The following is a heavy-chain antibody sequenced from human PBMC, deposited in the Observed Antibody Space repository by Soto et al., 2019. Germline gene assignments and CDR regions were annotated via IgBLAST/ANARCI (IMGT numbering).Heavy chain of an antibody. Sequence: ASVKVSCKASGYTFTRSGISWVRQAPGQGLEWMGWISTYNGDTNYAQTFQGRVTMTTDTSTSTVHMEVRSLRSDDTAVYYCAIEGVAPYYYDGIDVWGQGTPVTVSS. CDR3: AIEGVAPYYYDGIDV. V-gene: IGHV1-18*01. CDR1: GYTFTRSG. CDR2: ISTYNGDT. D-gene: IGHD5-12*01. J-gene: IGHJ6*02.